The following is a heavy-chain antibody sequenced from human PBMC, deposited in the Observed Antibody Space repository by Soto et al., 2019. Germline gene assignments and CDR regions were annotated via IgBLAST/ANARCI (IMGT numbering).Heavy chain of an antibody. Sequence: GGSLRLSCAASGFTFSSYGMHWVRQAPGKGLEWVAVISYDGSNKYYADSVKGRFTISRDNSKNTLYLQMNSLRAEDTAVYYCSKGTELVLVYCISTSCLHYFDYWGQGTLVTVSS. V-gene: IGHV3-30*18. J-gene: IGHJ4*02. CDR1: GFTFSSYG. D-gene: IGHD2-2*01. CDR3: SKGTELVLVYCISTSCLHYFDY. CDR2: ISYDGSNK.